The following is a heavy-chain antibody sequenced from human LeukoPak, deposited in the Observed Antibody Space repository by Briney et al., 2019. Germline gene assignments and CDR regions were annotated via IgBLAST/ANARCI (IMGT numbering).Heavy chain of an antibody. CDR3: ARSVWRYCSSTSCYYFDY. D-gene: IGHD2-2*01. CDR2: IWYDGSNK. CDR1: GFTFSSYG. Sequence: PGRSLRPSCAASGFTFSSYGMHWVRQAPGKGLECVAVIWYDGSNKYYADSVKRLFTISRDNSKNTLYLQMNSLRAEDTAVYYCARSVWRYCSSTSCYYFDYWGQGTLVTVSS. J-gene: IGHJ4*02. V-gene: IGHV3-33*01.